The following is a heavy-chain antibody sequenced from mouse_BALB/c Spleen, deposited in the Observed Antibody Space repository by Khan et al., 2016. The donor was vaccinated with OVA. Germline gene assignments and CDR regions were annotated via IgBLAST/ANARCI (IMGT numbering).Heavy chain of an antibody. Sequence: QIQLVQSGPEVKKPGETVKISCKASGYSFTNYGMNWVRQAPGKGLKWMGWINTYTGEPTYADDFKGRFAFSLETSASTVYLQINILKNEDTATYFCASGVYWYLDDWGAGTTVTVSS. CDR2: INTYTGEP. CDR1: GYSFTNYG. CDR3: ASGVYWYLDD. J-gene: IGHJ1*01. V-gene: IGHV9-3-1*01.